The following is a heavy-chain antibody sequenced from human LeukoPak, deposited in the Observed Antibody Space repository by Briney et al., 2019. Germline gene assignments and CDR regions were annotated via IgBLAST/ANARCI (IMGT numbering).Heavy chain of an antibody. J-gene: IGHJ4*02. V-gene: IGHV4-59*08. CDR3: ARHSPGSLSGNYVLDY. CDR1: GGSISSYY. CDR2: IYYSGST. Sequence: PSETLSLTCTVSGGSISSYYWSWIRQSPGKGLEWIGYIYYSGSTNYNPSLKSRVTISVDTSKNQFSLKLSSVTAADTAVYYCARHSPGSLSGNYVLDYWGQGTRVTVSS. D-gene: IGHD1-26*01.